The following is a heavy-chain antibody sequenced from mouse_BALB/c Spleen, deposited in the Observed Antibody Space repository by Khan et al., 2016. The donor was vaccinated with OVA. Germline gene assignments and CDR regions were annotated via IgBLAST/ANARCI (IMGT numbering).Heavy chain of an antibody. CDR3: ARNGFGNYEIWDY. Sequence: EVQLQESGTVLARPGASVKMSCKASGYTFTNYWMHWVKQRPGRGLEWIGTIFPGNSDTNYNQKFTGKAKLTAVTSTSTAYMELSSLTNEDSAVYYCARNGFGNYEIWDYWGQGTTLTVSS. V-gene: IGHV1-5*01. CDR2: IFPGNSDT. CDR1: GYTFTNYW. D-gene: IGHD2-1*01. J-gene: IGHJ2*01.